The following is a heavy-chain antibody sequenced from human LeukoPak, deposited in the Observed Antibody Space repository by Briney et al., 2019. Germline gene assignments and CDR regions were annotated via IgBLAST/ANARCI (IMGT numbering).Heavy chain of an antibody. CDR2: IYDSGST. Sequence: SETLSVTCTVSGGSIRSSYYYWGWIRQPPGKGLEWIGSIYDSGSTHYNPSLKSRVTISVDTSKNQFSLKLSSVTAADTAVYYCARGPPYIVVVTAIGFFDYWGQGTLVTVSS. V-gene: IGHV4-39*07. CDR3: ARGPPYIVVVTAIGFFDY. J-gene: IGHJ4*02. CDR1: GGSIRSSYYY. D-gene: IGHD2-21*02.